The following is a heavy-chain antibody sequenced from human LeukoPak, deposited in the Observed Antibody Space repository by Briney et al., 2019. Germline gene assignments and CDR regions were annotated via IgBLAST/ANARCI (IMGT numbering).Heavy chain of an antibody. CDR1: GFTFDDYA. Sequence: GRSLRLSCAASGFTFDDYAMHWVRQAPGKGLEWVSGISWNSGSIGYADSVKGRFTISRDNAKNSLYLQMNSLRAEDTAVYYCARGEATLGEYFDYWGQGTLVTVSS. J-gene: IGHJ4*02. CDR2: ISWNSGSI. V-gene: IGHV3-9*01. D-gene: IGHD3-16*01. CDR3: ARGEATLGEYFDY.